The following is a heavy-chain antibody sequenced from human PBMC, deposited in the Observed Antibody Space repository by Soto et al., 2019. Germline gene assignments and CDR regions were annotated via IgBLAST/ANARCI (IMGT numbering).Heavy chain of an antibody. D-gene: IGHD6-19*01. V-gene: IGHV3-30-3*01. J-gene: IGHJ5*02. CDR3: ARDPAVYSSRHWFDP. CDR1: GFTFSSYA. CDR2: ISYDGSNK. Sequence: QVQLVESGGGVVQPGRSLRLSCAASGFTFSSYAMHWVRQAPGKGLEWVAVISYDGSNKYYADSVKGRFTISRDNSKNTLSLQMNSLRAEDMSVYYCARDPAVYSSRHWFDPWGQGTLVTVSS.